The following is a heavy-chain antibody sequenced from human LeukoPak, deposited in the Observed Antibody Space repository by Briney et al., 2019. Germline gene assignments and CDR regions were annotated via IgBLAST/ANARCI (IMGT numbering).Heavy chain of an antibody. J-gene: IGHJ6*03. V-gene: IGHV1-8*03. Sequence: ASVKVSCKASGYTFTSYDINWGGQATGQGGEWMGWMNANSGKRGYAQQFQRKVPLTRNTSISPAYMELSSLRSEDTAVYYCARVGIVVVPAAIDGKFYYYYYMDVWGKGTTVTLSS. D-gene: IGHD2-2*02. CDR2: MNANSGKR. CDR3: ARVGIVVVPAAIDGKFYYYYYMDV. CDR1: GYTFTSYD.